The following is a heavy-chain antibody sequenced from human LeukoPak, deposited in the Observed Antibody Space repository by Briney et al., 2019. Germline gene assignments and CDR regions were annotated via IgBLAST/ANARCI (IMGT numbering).Heavy chain of an antibody. J-gene: IGHJ4*02. V-gene: IGHV4-39*07. CDR1: AGSISSSSYY. D-gene: IGHD3-22*01. CDR3: SREGRGYYDSSGYPDY. Sequence: SQTLSLTCTVSAGSISSSSYYWAWIRQPPGKGLEWIGSIDYSGSIYYNPSLKSRVTISVDTFKNQFSLKLSSVTAADTAVYYCSREGRGYYDSSGYPDYWGQGTLVTVSS. CDR2: IDYSGSI.